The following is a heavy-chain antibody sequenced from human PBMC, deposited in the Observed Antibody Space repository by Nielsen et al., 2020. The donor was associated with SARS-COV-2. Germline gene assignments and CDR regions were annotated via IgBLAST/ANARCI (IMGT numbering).Heavy chain of an antibody. CDR2: INPNSGGT. D-gene: IGHD6-19*01. Sequence: ASVKVYCKASGYTFTGYYMHWVRQAPGQGLEWMGWINPNSGGTNYAQKFQGWVTMTRDTSISTAYMELSRLRSDDTAVYYCARDSSGSQYYYYGMDVWGQGTTVTVSS. J-gene: IGHJ6*02. CDR1: GYTFTGYY. CDR3: ARDSSGSQYYYYGMDV. V-gene: IGHV1-2*04.